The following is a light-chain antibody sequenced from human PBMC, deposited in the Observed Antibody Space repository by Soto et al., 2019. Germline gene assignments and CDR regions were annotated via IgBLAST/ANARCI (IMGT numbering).Light chain of an antibody. Sequence: PSTLSGSVGDRVTITCRASQTISSWLAWYQQKPGKAPKLLIYKASTLKSGVPSRFSGSGSGAEFTLTISSLQSEDFAVYYCQQYNKWPQTFGQGTKVDIK. CDR3: QQYNKWPQT. CDR2: KAS. V-gene: IGKV1-5*03. J-gene: IGKJ1*01. CDR1: QTISSW.